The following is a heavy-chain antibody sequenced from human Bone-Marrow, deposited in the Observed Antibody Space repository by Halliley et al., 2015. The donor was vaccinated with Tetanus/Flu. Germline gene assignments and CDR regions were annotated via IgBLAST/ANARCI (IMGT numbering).Heavy chain of an antibody. V-gene: IGHV3-43*02. D-gene: IGHD3-3*01. CDR2: ISGDGRT. CDR3: ARSSGWTAHD. J-gene: IGHJ4*02. Sequence: KGLEWVSLISGDGRTYYADPLKGRFTISRDTSKKSVYLQMNSLRAGDTAVYYCARSSGWTAHDWGQGALVTVSS.